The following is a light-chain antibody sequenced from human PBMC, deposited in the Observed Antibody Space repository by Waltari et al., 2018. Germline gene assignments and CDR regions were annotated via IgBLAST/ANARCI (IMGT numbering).Light chain of an antibody. Sequence: SYELTQPPSVSVSPGQTASIPCSGDTLGNKYACWYQLKPGQSPVLVIYQDTKRPSGIPVRFSGSNSGNTATLTISGTQAMDEADYYCQAWDSNTHYVFGTGTKVTVL. J-gene: IGLJ1*01. CDR1: TLGNKY. CDR3: QAWDSNTHYV. CDR2: QDT. V-gene: IGLV3-1*01.